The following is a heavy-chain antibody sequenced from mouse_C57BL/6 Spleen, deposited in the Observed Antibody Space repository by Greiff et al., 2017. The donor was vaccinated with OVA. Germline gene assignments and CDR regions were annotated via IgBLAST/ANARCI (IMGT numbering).Heavy chain of an antibody. J-gene: IGHJ3*01. CDR1: GFTFSSYA. Sequence: EVKVEESGEGLVKPGGSLKLSCAASGFTFSSYAMSWVRQTPEKRLEWVAYISSGGDYIYYADTVKGRFTISRDNAGNTLYLQMSSLKSEDTAMYYCTREEGDYYGSESSWFAYWGQGTLVTVSA. D-gene: IGHD1-1*01. CDR2: ISSGGDYI. V-gene: IGHV5-9-1*02. CDR3: TREEGDYYGSESSWFAY.